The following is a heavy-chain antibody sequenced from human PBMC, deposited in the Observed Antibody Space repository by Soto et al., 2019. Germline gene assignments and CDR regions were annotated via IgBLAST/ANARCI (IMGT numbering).Heavy chain of an antibody. Sequence: QVPLVESGGGVVQPGRSLRLSCAASGFTFSSYAMHWVRQAPGKGLEWVAVISYDGSNKYYADSVKGRFTISRVNSKNTLYLQMDRLRAEDTAVYYCARDWSNCGGDCRRDYYYGMDFWGQGTTVTVSS. V-gene: IGHV3-30-3*01. J-gene: IGHJ6*02. CDR1: GFTFSSYA. CDR2: ISYDGSNK. CDR3: ARDWSNCGGDCRRDYYYGMDF. D-gene: IGHD2-21*02.